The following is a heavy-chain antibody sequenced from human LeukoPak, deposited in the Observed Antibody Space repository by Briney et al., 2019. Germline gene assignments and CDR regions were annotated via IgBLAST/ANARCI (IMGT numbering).Heavy chain of an antibody. CDR1: DYPFVTYG. Sequence: SVKVSCKASDYPFVTYGISWVRQAPGQGLEWMGWISAYNGNTNYAQKLQGRVTMTTDTSTSTAYMELRSLRSDDTAVYYCARDPRGGAVVVPAAYMDVWGKGTTVTVSS. CDR3: ARDPRGGAVVVPAAYMDV. V-gene: IGHV1-18*01. D-gene: IGHD2-2*01. J-gene: IGHJ6*03. CDR2: ISAYNGNT.